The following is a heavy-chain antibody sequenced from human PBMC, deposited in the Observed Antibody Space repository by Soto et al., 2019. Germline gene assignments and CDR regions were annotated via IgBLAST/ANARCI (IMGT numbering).Heavy chain of an antibody. Sequence: EVQLLESGGGLVQPGGSLRLSCAASGFTFSSYAMSWVRQAPGKGLEWISAVSVSGGSTYYADSVKGRFTISRDNSKDTLYQQMNNLRAEDTAVYYCAKPPDYNWNDYWGQGTLVTVSS. CDR1: GFTFSSYA. CDR3: AKPPDYNWNDY. CDR2: VSVSGGST. V-gene: IGHV3-23*01. J-gene: IGHJ4*02. D-gene: IGHD1-20*01.